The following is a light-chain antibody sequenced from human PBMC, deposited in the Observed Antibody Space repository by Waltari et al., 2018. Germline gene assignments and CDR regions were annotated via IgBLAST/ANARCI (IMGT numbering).Light chain of an antibody. CDR2: AAS. CDR3: QQTYSTPRT. V-gene: IGKV1-39*01. CDR1: LSISTY. Sequence: DIQMTQSPSSLSASVGDRVTISCRASLSISTYLNWFQQKAGKAPKLLIYAASSLQPGVPSRFSGSGSGTDFTLIIASLQPDDFASYYCQQTYSTPRTFGQGTKLEI. J-gene: IGKJ2*01.